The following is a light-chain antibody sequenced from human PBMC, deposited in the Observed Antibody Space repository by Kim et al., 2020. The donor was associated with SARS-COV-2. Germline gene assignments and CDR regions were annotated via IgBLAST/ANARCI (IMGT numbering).Light chain of an antibody. J-gene: IGKJ2*01. Sequence: VSPGGRATLSCRASQSVNSNLAWYQQKPGQAPRLLIHDASTRATNIPARFSGSGSGTEFTLTISSLQSEDSAVYYCQQYTDWPPFTFGQGTKLEI. CDR3: QQYTDWPPFT. V-gene: IGKV3-15*01. CDR2: DAS. CDR1: QSVNSN.